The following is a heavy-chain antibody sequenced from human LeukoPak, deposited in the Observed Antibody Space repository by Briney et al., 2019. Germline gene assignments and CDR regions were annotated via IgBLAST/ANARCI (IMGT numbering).Heavy chain of an antibody. J-gene: IGHJ4*02. V-gene: IGHV4-59*08. Sequence: SETLSLTCTVSGASISSYYWTWIRQRPGKGLEWIGYIYYSGSTKYNPSLNSRVTMSVDTSKNQFSLKLNSVTAADTAVCYCARGSGSSWLYWGQGTLVTVSS. CDR1: GASISSYY. CDR2: IYYSGST. CDR3: ARGSGSSWLY. D-gene: IGHD6-13*01.